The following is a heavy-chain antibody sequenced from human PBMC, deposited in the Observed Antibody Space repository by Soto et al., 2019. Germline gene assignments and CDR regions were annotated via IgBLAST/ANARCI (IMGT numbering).Heavy chain of an antibody. J-gene: IGHJ5*02. V-gene: IGHV4-59*01. CDR2: IYYSGST. D-gene: IGHD1-7*01. Sequence: SETLSLTCTFSVGSISSYYWSWIRQPPGKGLEWIGYIYYSGSTNYNPSLKSRVTISVDTSKNQFSLKLSSVTAADTAVYYCAREIKQTGTRSNWFDPWGQGTLVTVSS. CDR1: VGSISSYY. CDR3: AREIKQTGTRSNWFDP.